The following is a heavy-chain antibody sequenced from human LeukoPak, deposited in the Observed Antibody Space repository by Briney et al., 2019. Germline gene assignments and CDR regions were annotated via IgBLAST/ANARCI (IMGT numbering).Heavy chain of an antibody. Sequence: TGGSLRLSCAASGFTFTSFCMSWVRQAPGKGLEWVSTIKVSGCSTYYADSVEGRFTVSRDNSKNTLSLQMNSLGAEDTAVYFCAKSDYHINTWDPHFTDYGSQRTLVTVSA. CDR1: GFTFTSFC. D-gene: IGHD3-3*02. CDR2: IKVSGCST. V-gene: IGHV3-23*01. CDR3: AKSDYHINTWDPHFTDY. J-gene: IGHJ4*01.